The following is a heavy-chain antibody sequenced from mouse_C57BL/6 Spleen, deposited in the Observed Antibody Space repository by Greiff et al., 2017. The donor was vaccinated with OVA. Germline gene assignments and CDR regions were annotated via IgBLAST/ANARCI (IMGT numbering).Heavy chain of an antibody. CDR2: IYPGDGDT. CDR3: ARRDGSSYWYFDV. D-gene: IGHD1-1*01. CDR1: GYAFSSYW. Sequence: QVQLQQSWAELVKPGASVKISCKASGYAFSSYWMNWVKQRPGKGLEWIGQIYPGDGDTNYNGKFKGKATLTADKSSSTAYMQLSSLTSEDSAVYFCARRDGSSYWYFDVWGTGTTVTVSS. V-gene: IGHV1-80*01. J-gene: IGHJ1*03.